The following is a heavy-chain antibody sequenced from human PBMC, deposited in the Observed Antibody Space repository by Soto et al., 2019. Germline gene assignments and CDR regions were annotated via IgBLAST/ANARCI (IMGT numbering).Heavy chain of an antibody. V-gene: IGHV3-23*01. CDR2: ISGSGGST. J-gene: IGHJ5*02. CDR1: GFTFSSYA. CDR3: ARERSSWSHSNWFDP. Sequence: GGSLRLSCAASGFTFSSYAMSWVRQAPGKGLEWVSAISGSGGSTYYADSVKGRFTISRDNSKNTLYLQMNSLRAEDTAVYYCARERSSWSHSNWFDPWGQGTLVTVSS. D-gene: IGHD6-13*01.